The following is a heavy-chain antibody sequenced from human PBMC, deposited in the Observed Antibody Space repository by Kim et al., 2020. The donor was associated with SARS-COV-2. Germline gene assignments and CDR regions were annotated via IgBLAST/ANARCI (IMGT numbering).Heavy chain of an antibody. V-gene: IGHV3-30*01. CDR3: ARDDYAAADACWELRNDGFDV. J-gene: IGHJ3*01. D-gene: IGHD3-16*01. Sequence: TISRDDSKNTLYLQMNSLKPEDTAVYYCARDDYAAADACWELRNDGFDVWGQGTLVTVSS.